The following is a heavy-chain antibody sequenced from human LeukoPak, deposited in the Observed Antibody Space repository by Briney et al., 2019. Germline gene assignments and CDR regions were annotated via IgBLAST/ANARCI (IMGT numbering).Heavy chain of an antibody. J-gene: IGHJ6*02. D-gene: IGHD2-2*02. CDR2: IYSGGST. V-gene: IGHV3-53*01. Sequence: PGGSLRLSCAASGFTFSSYAMHWVRQAPGKGLEWVSVIYSGGSTYYADSVKGRFTISRDNSKNTLYLQMNSLRAEDTAVYYCATGTIVVVPAAIRGGGYYYYGMDVWGQGTTVTVSS. CDR1: GFTFSSYA. CDR3: ATGTIVVVPAAIRGGGYYYYGMDV.